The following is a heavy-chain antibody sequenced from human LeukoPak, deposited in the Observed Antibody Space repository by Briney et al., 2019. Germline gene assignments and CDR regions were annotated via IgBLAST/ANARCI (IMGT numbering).Heavy chain of an antibody. CDR1: GITVSTNY. J-gene: IGHJ3*02. CDR3: AKAKITLIVVANPNSGALDI. D-gene: IGHD3-22*01. V-gene: IGHV3-53*01. Sequence: GSLRLSCAASGITVSTNYMSWVRQAPGRGLEWVSIIYSGGATFYADSVKGRFTISRDNSNNTLYLQMNSLRAEDTALYYCAKAKITLIVVANPNSGALDIWGQGTMVTVSS. CDR2: IYSGGAT.